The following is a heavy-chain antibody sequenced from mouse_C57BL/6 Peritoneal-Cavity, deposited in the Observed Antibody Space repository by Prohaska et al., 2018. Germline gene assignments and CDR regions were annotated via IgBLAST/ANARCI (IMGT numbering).Heavy chain of an antibody. CDR2: INPYNGGT. CDR1: GYTFTDYY. Sequence: KPGASVKMSCKASGYTFTDYYMNWVKQSHGKSLEWIGVINPYNGGTSYNQKFKGKATLTVDKSSCTAYMEVTSLTSEDSAVYYFARGADYEGVLYAMDYWGQGTSVTVSS. D-gene: IGHD2-4*01. V-gene: IGHV1-19*01. CDR3: ARGADYEGVLYAMDY. J-gene: IGHJ4*01.